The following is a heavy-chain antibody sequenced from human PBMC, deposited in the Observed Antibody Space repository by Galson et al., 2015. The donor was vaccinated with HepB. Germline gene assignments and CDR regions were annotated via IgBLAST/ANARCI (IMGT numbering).Heavy chain of an antibody. V-gene: IGHV3-23*01. J-gene: IGHJ4*02. CDR1: GFTFSSYA. Sequence: SLRLSCAASGFTFSSYAMSWVRQAPGKGLEWVSAISGSGGSTYYADSVKGRFTISRDNSKNTLYLQMNSLRAEDTAVYYCAKMAITIFGVVIIRGDYFDYWGQGTLVTVSS. CDR2: ISGSGGST. D-gene: IGHD3-3*01. CDR3: AKMAITIFGVVIIRGDYFDY.